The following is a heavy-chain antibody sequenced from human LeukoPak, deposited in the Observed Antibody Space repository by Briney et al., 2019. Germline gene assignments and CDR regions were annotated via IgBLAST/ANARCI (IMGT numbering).Heavy chain of an antibody. V-gene: IGHV3-30*02. J-gene: IGHJ4*02. CDR3: AKGYSFHFDY. D-gene: IGHD5-18*01. CDR1: GFTYNSYG. CDR2: IRSDGTNK. Sequence: GGSLRLSCAASGFTYNSYGMHWVRQAPGKGLEWVAFIRSDGTNKYYADSVKGRFTISRDNSKNTLYLQMNSLRPEDAAVYYCAKGYSFHFDYWGQGTLVTVSS.